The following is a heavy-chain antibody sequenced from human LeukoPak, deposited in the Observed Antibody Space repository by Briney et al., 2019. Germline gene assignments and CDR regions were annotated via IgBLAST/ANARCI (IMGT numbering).Heavy chain of an antibody. D-gene: IGHD3-22*01. CDR2: IYYTGST. CDR3: ARGYYYDSSGKGFDP. J-gene: IGHJ5*02. V-gene: IGHV4-39*07. CDR1: GGSIISSSYY. Sequence: SETLSLTCTVSGGSIISSSYYWGWIRQPPGKGLEWIGSIYYTGSTYYNPSLRSRVTMSVDTSKNQFSLKLSSVTAADTAVYYCARGYYYDSSGKGFDPWGQGTLVTVSS.